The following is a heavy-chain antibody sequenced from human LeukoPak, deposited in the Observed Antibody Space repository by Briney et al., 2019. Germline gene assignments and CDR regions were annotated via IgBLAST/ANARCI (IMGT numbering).Heavy chain of an antibody. CDR1: GFTFSSYA. CDR3: ARDLTIAAAGRNGMDD. CDR2: ISYDGSNK. J-gene: IGHJ6*02. D-gene: IGHD6-13*01. Sequence: QPGRSLRLSCAASGFTFSSYAMHWVRQAPGKGLEGVAVISYDGSNKYYADSVKGRFTISRDNSKNTLYLQMNSLRAEDTAVYYCARDLTIAAAGRNGMDDWGQGTTVTVSS. V-gene: IGHV3-30-3*01.